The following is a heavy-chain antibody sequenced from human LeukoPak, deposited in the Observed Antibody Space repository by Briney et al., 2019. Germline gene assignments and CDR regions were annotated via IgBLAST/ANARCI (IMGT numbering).Heavy chain of an antibody. D-gene: IGHD5-18*01. Sequence: GGSLGSSCAPSGFPARTNYMTWVGRAPGKGLKGVSVIYSGGSTYYADSVKGRFTISRDNSKNTLYLQMNSLRAEDTAVYYCARGRIQLWFDYWGQGTLVTVSS. V-gene: IGHV3-66*01. CDR3: ARGRIQLWFDY. J-gene: IGHJ4*02. CDR1: GFPARTNY. CDR2: IYSGGST.